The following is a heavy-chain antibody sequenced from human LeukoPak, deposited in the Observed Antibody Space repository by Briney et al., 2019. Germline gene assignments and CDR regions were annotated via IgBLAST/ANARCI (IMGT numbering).Heavy chain of an antibody. V-gene: IGHV3-21*01. CDR3: ARDAAAGTIRHNWFDP. J-gene: IGHJ5*02. D-gene: IGHD6-13*01. Sequence: GGSLKLSCAASGFTFSSHSMNWVRQAPGKGLESVSSISSSSSYIYYADSVKGRFTISRDNAKNSLYLQMNSLRAEDTAVYYCARDAAAGTIRHNWFDPWGQGTLVTVSS. CDR2: ISSSSSYI. CDR1: GFTFSSHS.